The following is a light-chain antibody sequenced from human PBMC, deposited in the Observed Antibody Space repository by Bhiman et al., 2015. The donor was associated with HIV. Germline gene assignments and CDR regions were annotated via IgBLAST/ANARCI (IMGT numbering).Light chain of an antibody. CDR3: QAWDSSTEV. CDR2: QDA. J-gene: IGLJ1*01. Sequence: SYELTQPPSVSVSPGQTATITCSGDKLGDKYVCWYQQKPGQSPVLIIYQDAKRPSGIPERFSGSNSGNTATLTISGTQATDEADYYCQAWDSSTEVFGTGTKVTVL. CDR1: KLGDKY. V-gene: IGLV3-1*01.